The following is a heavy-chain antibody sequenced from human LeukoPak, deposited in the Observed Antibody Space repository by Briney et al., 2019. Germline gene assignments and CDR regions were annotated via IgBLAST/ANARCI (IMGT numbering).Heavy chain of an antibody. CDR1: GFTFSRYD. J-gene: IGHJ4*02. D-gene: IGHD4-17*01. Sequence: PGGSLRLSCAASGFTFSRYDMNWVRQVPGKGLEWVSYIRSSSSVIYYADSVRGRFTISRDNANNSLSLQMNSLRAEDTAVYYCARSSSVTTRWMGYWGQGTLVTVSS. V-gene: IGHV3-48*04. CDR2: IRSSSSVI. CDR3: ARSSSVTTRWMGY.